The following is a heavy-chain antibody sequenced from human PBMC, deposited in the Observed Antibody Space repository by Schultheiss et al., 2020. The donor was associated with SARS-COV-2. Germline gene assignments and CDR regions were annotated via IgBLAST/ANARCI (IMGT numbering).Heavy chain of an antibody. D-gene: IGHD2/OR15-2a*01. V-gene: IGHV3-49*04. CDR3: TRDDSTYGMDV. Sequence: GESLKISCAASGFTFSSYAMSWVRQAPGKGLEWVGFTKSKANCGTTKYAASVKGRFTISRDDSKSIAYLQMNSLKTEDTAVYYCTRDDSTYGMDVWGQGTTVTVSS. J-gene: IGHJ6*02. CDR1: GFTFSSYA. CDR2: TKSKANCGTT.